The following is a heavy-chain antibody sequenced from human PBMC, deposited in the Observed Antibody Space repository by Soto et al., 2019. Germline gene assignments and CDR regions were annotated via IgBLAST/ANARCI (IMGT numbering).Heavy chain of an antibody. D-gene: IGHD5-12*01. V-gene: IGHV1-69*13. CDR2: IIPIFGTA. Sequence: SVKVSCKASGGTFSSYAISWVRQAPGQGLEWMGGIIPIFGTANYAQKFQGRVTITADESTSTAYMELSSLRSEDTAVYYCARNNRGLGAFDIWGQGTMVTVPS. CDR3: ARNNRGLGAFDI. CDR1: GGTFSSYA. J-gene: IGHJ3*02.